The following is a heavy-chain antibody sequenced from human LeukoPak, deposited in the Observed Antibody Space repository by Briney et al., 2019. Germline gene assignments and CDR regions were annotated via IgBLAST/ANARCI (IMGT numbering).Heavy chain of an antibody. CDR1: GFTFSNHW. J-gene: IGHJ4*01. CDR3: ARGPGSSGGAYVGDH. CDR2: IDGSGSSI. V-gene: IGHV3-74*01. Sequence: GGSLRLSCAASGFTFSNHWMHWVRQVPGKGLVWVARIDGSGSSISHADFVKGRFSISRGNAKSTLYLQMNSLRAEDTAVYYCARGPGSSGGAYVGDHWGHGTLVTVSS. D-gene: IGHD3-22*01.